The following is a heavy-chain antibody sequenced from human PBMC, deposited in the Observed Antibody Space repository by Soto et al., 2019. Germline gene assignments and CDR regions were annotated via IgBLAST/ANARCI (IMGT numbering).Heavy chain of an antibody. D-gene: IGHD2-8*01. J-gene: IGHJ4*02. CDR3: AGRYCTNGVCHLGLSDF. CDR1: GLTFSSCE. CDR2: IGSRGSTT. Sequence: GGSLRLSCAASGLTFSSCEMNWVRQAPGKGLEWVSYIGSRGSTTYYADSVKGRFTISRDNAKSSLFLQMNSLRAEDTAVYYCAGRYCTNGVCHLGLSDFWGQGALVTLSS. V-gene: IGHV3-48*03.